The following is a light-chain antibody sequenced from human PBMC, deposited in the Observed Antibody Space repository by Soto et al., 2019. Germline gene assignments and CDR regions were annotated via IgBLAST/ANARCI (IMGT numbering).Light chain of an antibody. CDR1: QTISSW. CDR2: KAS. J-gene: IGKJ4*01. CDR3: QHYNSYTTPLT. V-gene: IGKV1-5*03. Sequence: DIQMTQSPSTLSGSVGDRVTITCRASQTISSWLAWYQQKPGKAPKLLIYKASTLKSGVPSRFSGSGSGTEFTLTISSLQPDDFATYYCQHYNSYTTPLTFGGGTKVDIK.